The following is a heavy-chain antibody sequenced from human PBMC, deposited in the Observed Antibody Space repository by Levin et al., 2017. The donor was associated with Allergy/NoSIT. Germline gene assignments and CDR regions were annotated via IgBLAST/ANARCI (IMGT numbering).Heavy chain of an antibody. Sequence: ASVKVSCKASGYTFTGYYMHWVRQAPGQGLEWMGRINPNSGGTNYAQKFQGRVTMTRDTSISTAYMELSRLRSDDTAVYYCASGSGPVASYYYYMDVWGKGTTVTVSS. D-gene: IGHD2-15*01. CDR3: ASGSGPVASYYYYMDV. CDR1: GYTFTGYY. J-gene: IGHJ6*03. V-gene: IGHV1-2*06. CDR2: INPNSGGT.